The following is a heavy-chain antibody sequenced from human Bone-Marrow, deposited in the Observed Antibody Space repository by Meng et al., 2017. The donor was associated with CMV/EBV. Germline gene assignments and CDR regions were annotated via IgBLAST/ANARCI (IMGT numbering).Heavy chain of an antibody. Sequence: ASVKVSCKASGYTFTGYYMHWVRQAPGQGLEWMGWINPNSGGTNYAQKFQGRVTMTRDTSTSTAYMERSRLRSDDTAVYYCARFNIIVEPPAAFDIWGQGTMVTVSS. J-gene: IGHJ3*02. V-gene: IGHV1-2*02. CDR2: INPNSGGT. CDR3: ARFNIIVEPPAAFDI. CDR1: GYTFTGYY. D-gene: IGHD2-2*01.